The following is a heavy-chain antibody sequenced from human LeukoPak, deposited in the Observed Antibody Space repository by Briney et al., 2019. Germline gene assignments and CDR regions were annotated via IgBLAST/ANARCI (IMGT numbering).Heavy chain of an antibody. D-gene: IGHD3-3*01. J-gene: IGHJ3*02. CDR1: GFTVSSNY. CDR2: IYSGGST. V-gene: IGHV3-66*02. Sequence: TGGSLRLSCAASGFTVSSNYMSWVRQAPGKGLEWVSVIYSGGSTYYADSVKGRFTISRDNSKNTLYLQMNSLSAEDTAVYYCARVLRFLEWLAFDIWGQGTMVTVSS. CDR3: ARVLRFLEWLAFDI.